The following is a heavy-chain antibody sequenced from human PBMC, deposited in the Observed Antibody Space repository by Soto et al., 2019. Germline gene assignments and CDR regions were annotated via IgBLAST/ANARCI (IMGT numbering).Heavy chain of an antibody. CDR2: IYYSGST. V-gene: IGHV4-59*01. CDR3: GRVGSSGYYYGMDV. D-gene: IGHD6-6*01. CDR1: GGSISSYY. J-gene: IGHJ6*02. Sequence: SETLSLTCTVSGGSISSYYWSWIRHPPGKGLEWIGYIYYSGSTNYNPSLKSRVTISVDTSKNQFSLKLSSVTAADTAVYYCGRVGSSGYYYGMDVWGQGTTVTVSS.